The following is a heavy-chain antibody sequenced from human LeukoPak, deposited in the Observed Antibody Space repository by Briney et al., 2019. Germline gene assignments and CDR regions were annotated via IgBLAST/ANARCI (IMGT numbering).Heavy chain of an antibody. V-gene: IGHV1-69*05. CDR3: AREPSKYSSSSADY. J-gene: IGHJ4*02. CDR1: GGAFSSYA. CDR2: IIPIFGTA. D-gene: IGHD6-6*01. Sequence: SVKVSCKASGGAFSSYAISWVRQAPGQGLEWMGGIIPIFGTANYAQKFQGRVTITTDESTSTAYMELSSLRSEDTAVYYCAREPSKYSSSSADYWGQGTLVTVSS.